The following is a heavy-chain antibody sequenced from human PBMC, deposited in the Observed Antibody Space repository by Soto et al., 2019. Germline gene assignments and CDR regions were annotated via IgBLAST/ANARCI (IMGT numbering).Heavy chain of an antibody. D-gene: IGHD1-7*01. Sequence: TGGSLRLSCAASGFTFSSYAMSWVRQAPGKGLEWVSAISGSGGSTYYADSVKGRFTISRDNSKNTLYLQMNSLRAEDTAVYYCAKDRTGTTDYFDYWGQGTLVTVSS. CDR3: AKDRTGTTDYFDY. CDR1: GFTFSSYA. CDR2: ISGSGGST. V-gene: IGHV3-23*01. J-gene: IGHJ4*02.